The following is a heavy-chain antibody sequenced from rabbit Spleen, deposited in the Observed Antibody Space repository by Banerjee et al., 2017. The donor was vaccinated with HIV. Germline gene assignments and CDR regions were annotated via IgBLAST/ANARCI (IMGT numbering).Heavy chain of an antibody. Sequence: QEQLEESGGDLVKPEGSLTLTCTASGFSFSSGYWICWVRQAPGKGLEWIACINAVTGKAVYATWAKGRFTISRTSSTTVTLQMTSLTAADTATYFCARSKTTNYIPYYGMDLWGPGTLVTVS. J-gene: IGHJ6*01. V-gene: IGHV1S45*01. CDR3: ARSKTTNYIPYYGMDL. D-gene: IGHD1-1*01. CDR2: INAVTGKA. CDR1: GFSFSSGYW.